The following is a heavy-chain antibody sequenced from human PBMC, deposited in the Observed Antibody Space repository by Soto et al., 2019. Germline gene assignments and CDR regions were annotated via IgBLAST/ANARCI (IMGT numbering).Heavy chain of an antibody. CDR2: IYYSGST. CDR1: GGSISSSSYY. Sequence: SETLSLTCTVSGGSISSSSYYWGWIRQPPGKGLEWIGSIYYSGSTYYNPSLKSRVTISVDTSKNQFSLKLSSVTAEDTAVYYCANADYGGNSEGAFDIWGQGTMVTV. V-gene: IGHV4-39*01. CDR3: ANADYGGNSEGAFDI. D-gene: IGHD4-17*01. J-gene: IGHJ3*02.